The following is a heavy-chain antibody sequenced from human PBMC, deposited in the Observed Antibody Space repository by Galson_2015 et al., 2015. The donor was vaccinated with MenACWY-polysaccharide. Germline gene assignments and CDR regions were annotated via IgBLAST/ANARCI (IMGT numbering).Heavy chain of an antibody. V-gene: IGHV3-15*01. D-gene: IGHD1-26*01. CDR1: GFTFSDYY. J-gene: IGHJ4*02. CDR2: IKSKTASETT. Sequence: SLRLSCAASGFTFSDYYMSWIRQAPGKGLEWVGRIKSKTASETTDYAAPVKGRFTISRDDSKNTLYLQMSSLKTEDTAVYYCTTDLYIAPDRQWELLVFDYWGQGTLVAVSS. CDR3: TTDLYIAPDRQWELLVFDY.